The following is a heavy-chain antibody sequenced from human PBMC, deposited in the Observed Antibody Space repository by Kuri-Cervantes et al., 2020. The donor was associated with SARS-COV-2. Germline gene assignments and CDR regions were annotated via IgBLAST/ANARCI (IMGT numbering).Heavy chain of an antibody. D-gene: IGHD3-16*02. CDR1: GYTFTSYD. Sequence: ASVKVSCKASGYTFTSYDINWVRQATGQGLEWMGWMNPNSGNTGYAQKFQGRVTMTRNTSISTAYMELRSLRSDDTAVYYCARGNLLLYRYYYFSMDVWGNGTTVTVSS. J-gene: IGHJ6*03. CDR2: MNPNSGNT. V-gene: IGHV1-8*01. CDR3: ARGNLLLYRYYYFSMDV.